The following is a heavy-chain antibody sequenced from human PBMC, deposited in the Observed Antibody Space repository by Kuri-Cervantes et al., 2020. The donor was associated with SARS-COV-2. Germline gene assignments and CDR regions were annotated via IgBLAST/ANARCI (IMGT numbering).Heavy chain of an antibody. V-gene: IGHV3-23*01. Sequence: GESLKISCAASGFPFSSYGMSWVRQAPGKGLEWVSGISGDGDRADYADSVKGRFTISRDNSKNMLYLQMNSLRAEDTAVYYCAKDKGFGELFFDYWGQGTLVTVSS. CDR1: GFPFSSYG. CDR2: ISGDGDRA. J-gene: IGHJ4*02. D-gene: IGHD3-10*01. CDR3: AKDKGFGELFFDY.